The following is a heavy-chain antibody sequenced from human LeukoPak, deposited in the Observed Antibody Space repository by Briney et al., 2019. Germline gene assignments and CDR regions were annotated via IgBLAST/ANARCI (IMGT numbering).Heavy chain of an antibody. Sequence: KPSGTLSLTCTVSGGSISSYYWSWIRQPAGKGLELIGRIYTSGSTNYNPSLKSRVTISVDTSKNQFSLKLSSVTAADTAVYYCARGVLTGYSVYYYYMDVWGKGTTVTISS. CDR3: ARGVLTGYSVYYYYMDV. V-gene: IGHV4-4*07. CDR2: IYTSGST. J-gene: IGHJ6*03. D-gene: IGHD3-9*01. CDR1: GGSISSYY.